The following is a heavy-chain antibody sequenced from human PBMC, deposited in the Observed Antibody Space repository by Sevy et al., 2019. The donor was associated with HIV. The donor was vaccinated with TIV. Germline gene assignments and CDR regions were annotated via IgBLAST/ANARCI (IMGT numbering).Heavy chain of an antibody. V-gene: IGHV3-30-3*01. CDR2: ISYDGSNK. D-gene: IGHD2-2*01. CDR3: ARDLRIPAAISTYYYGMDV. J-gene: IGHJ6*02. CDR1: GFTFSSSA. Sequence: GGSLRLSCAASGFTFSSSAMHWVRQAPGKGLEWVAVISYDGSNKYYADSVKGRFTISRDNSKNTLYLKMNSPRAEDTAVYYCARDLRIPAAISTYYYGMDVWGQGTTVTVSS.